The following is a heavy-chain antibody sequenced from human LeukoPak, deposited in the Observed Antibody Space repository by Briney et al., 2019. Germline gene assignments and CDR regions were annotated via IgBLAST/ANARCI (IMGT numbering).Heavy chain of an antibody. CDR2: ISAYNGNT. CDR1: GYTFTSYG. V-gene: IGHV1-18*01. D-gene: IGHD6-13*01. CDR3: ARGASSWQNLLPPHPDYYYYYGMDV. Sequence: ASVKVSCKASGYTFTSYGISWVRQAPGQGLEWMGWISAYNGNTNYAQKLQGRVTMTTDTSTSTAYMELRSLRSDDTAVYYCARGASSWQNLLPPHPDYYYYYGMDVWGQGTTVTVSS. J-gene: IGHJ6*02.